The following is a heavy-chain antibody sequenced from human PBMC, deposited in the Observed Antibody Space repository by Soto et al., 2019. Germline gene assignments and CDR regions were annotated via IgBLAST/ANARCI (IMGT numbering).Heavy chain of an antibody. CDR1: GFIFSTSS. J-gene: IGHJ4*02. D-gene: IGHD4-17*01. Sequence: GSLRLSCAASGFIFSTSSMNWVRQAPGKGLEWISYTRSSADPIYYADSLKGRFTISRDNAKNSLYLQMNNLRDEDTAVYYCATDRDYALNYWGQGILVTVSP. CDR3: ATDRDYALNY. V-gene: IGHV3-48*02. CDR2: TRSSADPI.